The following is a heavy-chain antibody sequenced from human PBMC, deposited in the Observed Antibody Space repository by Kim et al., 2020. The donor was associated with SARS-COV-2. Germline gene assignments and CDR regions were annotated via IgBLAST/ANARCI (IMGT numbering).Heavy chain of an antibody. CDR3: ARDLDTSGSSGDY. Sequence: SVKVSCKASGGTFNSYVISWVRQAPGQGLEWMGRIIPILGIANYAQKVQGRVTITADKSTSTAYMELSSLRSEDTAVYYCARDLDTSGSSGDYWGQGTLVTVSS. J-gene: IGHJ4*02. V-gene: IGHV1-69*04. CDR2: IIPILGIA. CDR1: GGTFNSYV. D-gene: IGHD3-22*01.